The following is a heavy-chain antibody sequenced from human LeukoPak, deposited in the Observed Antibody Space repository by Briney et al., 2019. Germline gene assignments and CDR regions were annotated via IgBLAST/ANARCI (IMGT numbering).Heavy chain of an antibody. CDR2: IVGDGTT. D-gene: IGHD5-24*01. CDR3: AKDLRQGDGFWEIDY. CDR1: GFIFSTHA. J-gene: IGHJ4*02. Sequence: GGSLRLSCAASGFIFSTHALSWVRQAPGKGLEWVSGIVGDGTTYYADSVRGRFIVSRDQSKNTVFLRMNSLRAEDTAVYYCAKDLRQGDGFWEIDYWGQEAPVIVSS. V-gene: IGHV3-23*01.